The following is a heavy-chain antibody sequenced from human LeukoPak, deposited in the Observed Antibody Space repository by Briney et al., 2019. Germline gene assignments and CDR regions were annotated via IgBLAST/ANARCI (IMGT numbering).Heavy chain of an antibody. D-gene: IGHD2-21*01. Sequence: GGSLRLSCAASEFPFSSYWMTWVGQTPGKGLKWVAKIKHEGSGAYSAASVSGRLTVSRDNAKNSLHLQMNSLRAEDTAVYYCVKGGWVHILDHWGQGALVTVSP. J-gene: IGHJ1*01. CDR2: IKHEGSGA. CDR3: VKGGWVHILDH. V-gene: IGHV3-7*01. CDR1: EFPFSSYW.